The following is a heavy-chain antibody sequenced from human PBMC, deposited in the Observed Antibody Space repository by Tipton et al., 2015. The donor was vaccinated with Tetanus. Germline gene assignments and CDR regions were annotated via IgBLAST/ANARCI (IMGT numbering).Heavy chain of an antibody. CDR1: GASIRGSTNY. V-gene: IGHV4-39*07. D-gene: IGHD1-26*01. CDR3: ARDQARGARGWNYFDY. CDR2: VYYSGSA. Sequence: LSLTCTVAGASIRGSTNYWGWVRQPQGRGLEWIGSVYYSGSAYYNPSLKSRVTVSVDTSKNQFSLKLNSVTAADTAVYYCARDQARGARGWNYFDYWGQGTLVTVSP. J-gene: IGHJ4*02.